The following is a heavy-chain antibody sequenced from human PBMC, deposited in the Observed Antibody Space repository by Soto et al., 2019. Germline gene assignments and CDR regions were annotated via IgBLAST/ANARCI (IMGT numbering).Heavy chain of an antibody. CDR1: GFTVSSNY. Sequence: PGGSLRLSCAASGFTVSSNYMSWVRQAPGKGLEWVSVIYSGGSTYYADSMKGRFTISRDNSKNTLYLQMNSLRAEDTAVYYCATLDTAEIQTAAYWGQGTLVTVSS. CDR2: IYSGGST. J-gene: IGHJ4*02. D-gene: IGHD2-15*01. CDR3: ATLDTAEIQTAAY. V-gene: IGHV3-66*01.